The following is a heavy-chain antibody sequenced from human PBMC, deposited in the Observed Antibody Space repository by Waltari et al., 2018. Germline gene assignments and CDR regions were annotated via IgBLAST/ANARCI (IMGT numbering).Heavy chain of an antibody. Sequence: QVQLVESGGGVVQPGRSLRLSCAASGFTFSSYGMHWVRQAPGKGLEWVAVIWYDGSNKYYADSVKGRFTISRDNSKNTLYLQMNSLRAEDTAMYYCAKGAFGLDYWGQGTLVTVSS. V-gene: IGHV3-30*18. CDR2: IWYDGSNK. CDR1: GFTFSSYG. CDR3: AKGAFGLDY. J-gene: IGHJ4*02. D-gene: IGHD3-10*01.